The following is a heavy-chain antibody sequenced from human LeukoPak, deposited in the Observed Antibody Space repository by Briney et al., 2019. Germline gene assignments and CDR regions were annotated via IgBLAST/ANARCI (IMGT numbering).Heavy chain of an antibody. CDR3: AELGITMIGGV. CDR2: ISSSGSTK. J-gene: IGHJ6*04. Sequence: GGSLSLSCAASGFTFSSYEMNWVRQAPGQGLEGVSYISSSGSTKYYADSVKGRFTIARDNATHSLYLQMNSLRAEDTAVYYCAELGITMIGGVWGKGTTVTISS. V-gene: IGHV3-48*03. D-gene: IGHD3-10*02. CDR1: GFTFSSYE.